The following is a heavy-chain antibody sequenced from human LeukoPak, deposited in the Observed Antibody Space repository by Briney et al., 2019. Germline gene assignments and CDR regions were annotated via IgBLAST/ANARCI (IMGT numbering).Heavy chain of an antibody. CDR2: ISSSSSYI. CDR3: ARTTVTTFGDWFDP. J-gene: IGHJ5*02. D-gene: IGHD4-17*01. Sequence: GGSLRLSCAASGFTFSSYSMNWVRQAPGKGLEWVSFISSSSSYIYYADSVKGRFTISRDNAKNSLYLQTNSLRAEDTAVYYCARTTVTTFGDWFDPWGQGTLVTVSS. V-gene: IGHV3-21*01. CDR1: GFTFSSYS.